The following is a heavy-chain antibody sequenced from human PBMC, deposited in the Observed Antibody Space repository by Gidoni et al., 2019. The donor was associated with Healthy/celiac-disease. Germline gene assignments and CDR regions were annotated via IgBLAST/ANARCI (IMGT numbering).Heavy chain of an antibody. D-gene: IGHD6-6*01. V-gene: IGHV4-39*01. Sequence: QLQLQESGPGLEKPSETLSLPCPVTGGSISSSSYYWGWIRQPPGKGLEWIGSIYYSGTTYYNPSHKSRVTISVDTSKNQFALKLSSVTAADTAVYYCARSTIAARYFDYWGQGTLVTVSS. CDR2: IYYSGTT. J-gene: IGHJ4*02. CDR1: GGSISSSSYY. CDR3: ARSTIAARYFDY.